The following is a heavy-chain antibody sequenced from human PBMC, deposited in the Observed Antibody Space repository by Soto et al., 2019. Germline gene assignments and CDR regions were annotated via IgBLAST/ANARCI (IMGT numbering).Heavy chain of an antibody. D-gene: IGHD3-22*01. CDR3: ARRLYYDSSGFEGGGMDV. CDR2: IYYSGST. J-gene: IGHJ6*02. Sequence: QLQLQESGPGLVKPSETLSLTCTVSGGSISSSSYYWGWIRQPPGKGLEWIGIIYYSGSTYYNPSLKSRVTISVYTSYNQFSLMLSSVTAADTAVYYCARRLYYDSSGFEGGGMDVWGQGTTVTVSS. CDR1: GGSISSSSYY. V-gene: IGHV4-39*01.